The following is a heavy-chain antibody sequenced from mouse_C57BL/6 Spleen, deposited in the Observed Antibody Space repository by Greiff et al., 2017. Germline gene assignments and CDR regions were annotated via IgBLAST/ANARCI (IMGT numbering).Heavy chain of an antibody. CDR2: IYPGDGDT. J-gene: IGHJ3*01. CDR1: GYAFSSSW. Sequence: VQLQQSGPELVKPGASVKISCKASGYAFSSSWMNWVKQRPGKGLEWIGRIYPGDGDTNYNGKFKGKAILTADKSSSTAYMQLSSLTSEDSAVYFCAREDSNYSFAYWGQGTLVTVSA. D-gene: IGHD2-5*01. CDR3: AREDSNYSFAY. V-gene: IGHV1-82*01.